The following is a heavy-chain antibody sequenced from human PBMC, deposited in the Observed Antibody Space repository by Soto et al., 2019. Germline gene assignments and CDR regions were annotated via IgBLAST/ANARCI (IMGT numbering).Heavy chain of an antibody. J-gene: IGHJ6*02. CDR2: ISYDGSNK. V-gene: IGHV3-30*18. D-gene: IGHD3-10*01. CDR1: GFTFSSYG. Sequence: GSLRLSCAASGFTFSSYGMHWVRQAPGKGLEWVAVISYDGSNKYYADSVKGRFTISRDNSKNTLYLQMNSLRAEDTAVYYCAKGDFYYGSGRGTYGMDVWGQGTTVTVSS. CDR3: AKGDFYYGSGRGTYGMDV.